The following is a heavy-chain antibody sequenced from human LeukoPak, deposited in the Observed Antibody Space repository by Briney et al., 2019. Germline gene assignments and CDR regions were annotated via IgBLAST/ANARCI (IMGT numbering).Heavy chain of an antibody. CDR1: GGSFSGYY. D-gene: IGHD6-6*01. Sequence: SETLSLTCAVYGGSFSGYYWSWIRQPPGKGLEWIGEISHSGSPNYNPSLKSRVTISVDTSKNHFSLRLRSVTAADTAVYYCARGYARFYYYYMDVWGKGTTVTVSS. V-gene: IGHV4-34*01. J-gene: IGHJ6*03. CDR3: ARGYARFYYYYMDV. CDR2: ISHSGSP.